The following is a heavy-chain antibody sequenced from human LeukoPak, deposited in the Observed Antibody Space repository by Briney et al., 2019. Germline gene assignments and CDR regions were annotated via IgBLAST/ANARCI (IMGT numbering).Heavy chain of an antibody. J-gene: IGHJ3*02. D-gene: IGHD3-22*01. CDR3: ARRGYYYDTSGRPADAFDI. CDR1: GYTFSGYY. CDR2: INPNSGDT. V-gene: IGHV1-2*02. Sequence: EASVKVSCKASGYTFSGYYIHWVRQAPGQGLEWMGWINPNSGDTNYAQHFQGRVTMTRDMSISTAYMELSRLRSDDTAVYYCARRGYYYDTSGRPADAFDIWGQGTMVTVSS.